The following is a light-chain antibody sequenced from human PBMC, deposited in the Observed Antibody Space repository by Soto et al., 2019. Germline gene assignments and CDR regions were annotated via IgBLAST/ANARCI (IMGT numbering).Light chain of an antibody. J-gene: IGKJ5*01. CDR2: DAS. Sequence: GDRVTITCRASQTISTWMAWYQQKPGKAPKLLVYDASTLQSGVASRFSGSGSGTEFTLTISSLQPEDFATYYCQQSYSTPPITFGQGTRLEIK. V-gene: IGKV1-39*01. CDR1: QTISTW. CDR3: QQSYSTPPIT.